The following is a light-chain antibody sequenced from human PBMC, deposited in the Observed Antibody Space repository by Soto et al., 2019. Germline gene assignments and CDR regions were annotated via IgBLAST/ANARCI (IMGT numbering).Light chain of an antibody. Sequence: QSVLAQPASVSGSPGQTITISCTGTSSDVGGYNAVSWYQHHPGKAPKLIIYEVTHRPAGVSGRFSASKSGNTASLTISGLQAEDEADYYCCSYAGTFYVFGTGTKVTVL. CDR1: SSDVGGYNA. V-gene: IGLV2-23*02. CDR3: CSYAGTFYV. CDR2: EVT. J-gene: IGLJ1*01.